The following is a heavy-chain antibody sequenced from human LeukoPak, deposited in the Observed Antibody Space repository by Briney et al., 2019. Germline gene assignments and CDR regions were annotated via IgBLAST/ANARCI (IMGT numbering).Heavy chain of an antibody. J-gene: IGHJ4*02. D-gene: IGHD4-17*01. Sequence: SQTLSLTCTVSGGSISSGGYYWSWIRQHPGKGLERIGYIYYSGSTYYNPSLKSRVTISVDTSKYQFSPKLSSVTAADTAVYYCARATTVTTSPQYYFDYWGQGTLVTVSS. CDR2: IYYSGST. V-gene: IGHV4-31*03. CDR1: GGSISSGGYY. CDR3: ARATTVTTSPQYYFDY.